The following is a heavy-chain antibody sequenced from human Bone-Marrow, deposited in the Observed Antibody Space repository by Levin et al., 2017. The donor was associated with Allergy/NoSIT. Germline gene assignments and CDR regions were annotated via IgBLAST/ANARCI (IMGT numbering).Heavy chain of an antibody. D-gene: IGHD2-21*02. V-gene: IGHV1-69*13. CDR3: ARERRGHIVVVTAIPSYYYGMDV. CDR2: IIPIFGTA. J-gene: IGHJ6*02. CDR1: GGTFSSYA. Sequence: GASVKVSCKASGGTFSSYAISWVRQAPGQGLEWMGGIIPIFGTANYAQKFQGRVTITADESTSTAYMELSSLRSEDTAVYYCARERRGHIVVVTAIPSYYYGMDVWGQGTTVTVSS.